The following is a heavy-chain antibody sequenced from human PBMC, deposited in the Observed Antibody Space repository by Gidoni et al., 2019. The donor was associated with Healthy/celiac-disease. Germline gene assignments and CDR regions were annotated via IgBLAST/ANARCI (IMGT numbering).Heavy chain of an antibody. CDR3: AKGRITIFGVVPNFDY. V-gene: IGHV3-23*01. CDR1: GFTFSSYA. CDR2: ISGSGGST. D-gene: IGHD3-3*01. Sequence: EVQLLESGGGLVQPGGSLRLPCAASGFTFSSYAMSGVRQAPGKGLEWVSAISGSGGSTYYADSVKGRFTISRDNSKNTLYLQMNSLRAEDTAVYYCAKGRITIFGVVPNFDYWGQGTLVTVSS. J-gene: IGHJ4*02.